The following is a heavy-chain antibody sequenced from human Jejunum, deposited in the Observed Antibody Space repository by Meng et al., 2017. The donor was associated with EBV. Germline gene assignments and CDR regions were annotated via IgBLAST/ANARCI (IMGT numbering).Heavy chain of an antibody. CDR3: AKQLGENLGIEY. D-gene: IGHD2-21*01. J-gene: IGHJ4*02. Sequence: GQLQQWGAGLLKPSETLSLTCAVYLGSFSGYYWSWIRQHPGKGLEWVSAISSTGEKTHYADSVKGRFTISRDNSGNTLSLQMNSLRSEDTGIYFCAKQLGENLGIEYWGQGTLVTVSS. CDR2: ISSTGEKT. CDR1: LGSFSGYY. V-gene: IGHV3-23*01.